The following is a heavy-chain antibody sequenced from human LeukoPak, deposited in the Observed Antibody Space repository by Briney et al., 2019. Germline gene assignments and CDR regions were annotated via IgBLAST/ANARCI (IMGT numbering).Heavy chain of an antibody. J-gene: IGHJ4*02. CDR2: IYYSGST. V-gene: IGHV4-39*01. CDR3: ARLLSGYQDY. CDR1: GFTFSSYA. D-gene: IGHD3-3*01. Sequence: PGGSLRLSCAASGFTFSSYAMSWIRQPPGKGLEWIGSIYYSGSTSYNPSLKGRVTISVDTSENQLSLRLSSVTAADTAVYYCARLLSGYQDYWGQGTLVTVSS.